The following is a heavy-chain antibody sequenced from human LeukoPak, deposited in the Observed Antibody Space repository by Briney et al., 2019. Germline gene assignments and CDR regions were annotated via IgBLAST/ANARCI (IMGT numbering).Heavy chain of an antibody. CDR3: ARSHSGWQPFDY. CDR1: GFTFSNYN. V-gene: IGHV3-48*04. J-gene: IGHJ4*02. D-gene: IGHD6-19*01. CDR2: ISSISSSTI. Sequence: GGSLRLSCATSGFTFSNYNMNWVRQAPGKGLEWVSYISSISSSTIYYADSVKGRFTISRDNAKNSLYLQMNSLRAEDTAVYYCARSHSGWQPFDYWGQGTLVTVSS.